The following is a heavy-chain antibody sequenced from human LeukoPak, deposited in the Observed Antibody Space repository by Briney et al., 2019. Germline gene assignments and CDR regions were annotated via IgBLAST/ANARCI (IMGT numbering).Heavy chain of an antibody. CDR1: GFTFSSYW. CDR3: ARSIQLWLPLHRATFDY. J-gene: IGHJ4*02. Sequence: GSLRLSCAASGFTFSSYWMSWVRQAPGKGLEWVANIKQDGSEKYYVDSVKGRFTISRDNAKNSLYLQMNSLRAEDTAVYYCARSIQLWLPLHRATFDYWGQGTLVTVSS. D-gene: IGHD5-18*01. V-gene: IGHV3-7*01. CDR2: IKQDGSEK.